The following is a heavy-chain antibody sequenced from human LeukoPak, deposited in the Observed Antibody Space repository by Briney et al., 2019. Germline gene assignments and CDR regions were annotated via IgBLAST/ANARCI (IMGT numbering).Heavy chain of an antibody. CDR1: GGSFSGFY. CDR3: AREIAAARGAFDI. CDR2: ISHRGNT. V-gene: IGHV4-34*01. D-gene: IGHD6-13*01. J-gene: IGHJ3*02. Sequence: SGTLSLTCAVYGGSFSGFYWSWIRRPPGKGLEWIGEISHRGNTNYNPSLKSRVTISVDTSKNQFSLDLSSVTAADTAVYFCAREIAAARGAFDIWGQGTLVTVSS.